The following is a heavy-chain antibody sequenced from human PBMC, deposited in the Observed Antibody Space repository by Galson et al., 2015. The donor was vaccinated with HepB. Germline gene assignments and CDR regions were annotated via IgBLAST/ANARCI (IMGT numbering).Heavy chain of an antibody. J-gene: IGHJ4*02. Sequence: ETLSLTCTVSGGSISSYYWSWIRQPPGKGLEWIGYIYYSGSTNYNPSLKSRVTISVGTSKNQFSLTLSSVTAADTAVYYCARDPGGGATTPDYFDYWGQGTLVTVSS. V-gene: IGHV4-59*01. CDR3: ARDPGGGATTPDYFDY. CDR1: GGSISSYY. CDR2: IYYSGST. D-gene: IGHD1-26*01.